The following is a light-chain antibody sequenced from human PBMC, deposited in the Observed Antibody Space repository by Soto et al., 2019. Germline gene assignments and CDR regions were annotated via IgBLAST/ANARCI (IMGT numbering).Light chain of an antibody. Sequence: EIVMTQSPATLSVSPGERATLSCRASQSVSSSLAWYRQKAGQAPRLLIYDASTRATGIPASFSGSGSGTEFTLTISSLQPEDVATYYCQKYDDAPRTFGQGTKVDI. V-gene: IGKV3-15*01. CDR1: QSVSSS. CDR2: DAS. CDR3: QKYDDAPRT. J-gene: IGKJ1*01.